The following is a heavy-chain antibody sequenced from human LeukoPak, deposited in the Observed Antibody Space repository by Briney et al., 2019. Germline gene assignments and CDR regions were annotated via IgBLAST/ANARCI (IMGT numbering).Heavy chain of an antibody. J-gene: IGHJ5*02. Sequence: PSETLSLTCAVYGGSFSGYYWSWIRQSPGKGLEWIGEINHSRSTNYNPSLKSRVTISVDTSKNQFSLKLSSVTAADTAVYYCARDAITFGELLSWWFDPWGQGTLVTVSS. CDR3: ARDAITFGELLSWWFDP. CDR1: GGSFSGYY. D-gene: IGHD3-10*01. V-gene: IGHV4-34*01. CDR2: INHSRST.